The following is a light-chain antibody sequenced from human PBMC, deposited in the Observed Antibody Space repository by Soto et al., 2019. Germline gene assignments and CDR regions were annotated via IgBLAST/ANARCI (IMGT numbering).Light chain of an antibody. CDR1: HDIRKY. V-gene: IGKV1-33*01. Sequence: DIQMTQSPSSLAASVGYSFTITCQASHDIRKYLNWYQQKPGKAPKLLIYDASNMETGVPSRFTGSGSGTDFTFTISSLQPEDIATYYCQQYEIFPITFGQGTRLEIK. CDR3: QQYEIFPIT. CDR2: DAS. J-gene: IGKJ5*01.